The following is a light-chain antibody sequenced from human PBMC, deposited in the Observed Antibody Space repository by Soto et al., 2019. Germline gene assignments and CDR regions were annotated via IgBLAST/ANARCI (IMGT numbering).Light chain of an antibody. CDR1: SSNIGAGYD. Sequence: QSALTQPPSVAGAPGQRVTISCTGSSSNIGAGYDVHWYQQRPGTAPKLLIYGNSHRPSGVPDRFSGSKSGTSASLAITGLQAEDEADYYCQSYDSSLSGSGFGGGTKLTV. CDR2: GNS. V-gene: IGLV1-40*01. J-gene: IGLJ2*01. CDR3: QSYDSSLSGSG.